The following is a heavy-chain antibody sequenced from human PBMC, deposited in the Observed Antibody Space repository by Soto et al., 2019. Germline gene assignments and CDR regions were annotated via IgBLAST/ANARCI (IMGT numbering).Heavy chain of an antibody. CDR2: ISYDGSNK. J-gene: IGHJ4*02. V-gene: IGHV3-30*18. Sequence: QVQLVESGGGVVQPGRSLRLSCAASGFTFSSYGMHWVRQAPGKGLEWVAVISYDGSNKYYADSVKGRFTISRDNSKNTLYLQMNSLRAEDTAVYYCSKGSTPKGAAAGKVDYWGQGTLVTVSS. D-gene: IGHD6-13*01. CDR1: GFTFSSYG. CDR3: SKGSTPKGAAAGKVDY.